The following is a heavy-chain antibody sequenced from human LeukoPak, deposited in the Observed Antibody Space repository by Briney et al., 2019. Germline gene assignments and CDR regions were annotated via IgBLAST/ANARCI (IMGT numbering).Heavy chain of an antibody. CDR1: GGSISSYY. D-gene: IGHD3-3*01. V-gene: IGHV4-59*01. CDR3: ARARPVRVTIFGVVPNFDY. CDR2: IYYSRST. J-gene: IGHJ4*02. Sequence: SETLSLTCTVSGGSISSYYWSWIRQPPGKGLEWIGYIYYSRSTNYNPSLKSRVTISVDTSKNQFSLKLSSVTAADTAVYYCARARPVRVTIFGVVPNFDYWGQGTLVTVSS.